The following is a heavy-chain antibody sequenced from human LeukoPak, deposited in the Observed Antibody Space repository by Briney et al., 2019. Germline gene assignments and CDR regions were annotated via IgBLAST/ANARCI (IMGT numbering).Heavy chain of an antibody. CDR2: TYHSGST. CDR1: GYSISSGYY. CDR3: AREKRYCSSTSCFCWFDP. J-gene: IGHJ5*02. Sequence: SETLSLTCTVSGYSISSGYYWGWIRQPPGKGLEWIGSTYHSGSTYYNPSLKSRVTISVDTSKNQFSLKLSSVTAADTAVYYCAREKRYCSSTSCFCWFDPWGQGTLVTVSS. D-gene: IGHD2-2*01. V-gene: IGHV4-38-2*02.